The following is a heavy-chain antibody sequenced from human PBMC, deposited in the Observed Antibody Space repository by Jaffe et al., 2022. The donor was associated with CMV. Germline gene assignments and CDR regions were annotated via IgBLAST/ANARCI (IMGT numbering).Heavy chain of an antibody. CDR2: INPSGGST. J-gene: IGHJ5*02. CDR1: GYTFTSYY. CDR3: ARAPGVAAAATGDWFDP. Sequence: QVQLVQSGAEVKKPGASVKVSCKASGYTFTSYYMHWVRQAPGQGLEWMGIINPSGGSTSYAQKFQGRVTMTRDTSTSTVYMELSSLRSEDTAVYYCARAPGVAAAATGDWFDPWGQGTLVTVSS. D-gene: IGHD6-13*01. V-gene: IGHV1-46*01.